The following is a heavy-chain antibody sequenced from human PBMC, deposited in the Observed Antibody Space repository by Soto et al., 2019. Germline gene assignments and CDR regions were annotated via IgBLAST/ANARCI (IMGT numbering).Heavy chain of an antibody. CDR3: AKERSSGWSFDY. V-gene: IGHV3-30-3*01. CDR1: GFNNSTYT. J-gene: IGHJ4*02. CDR2: ISYDGNNK. Sequence: GGSLRLSCAASGFNNSTYTMHWVRQAPGKGLEWVAVISYDGNNKFYADSVKGRFTVSRDNSKNTLYLQMNSLRAEDTAVFYCAKERSSGWSFDYWGQGTLVTVSS. D-gene: IGHD6-19*01.